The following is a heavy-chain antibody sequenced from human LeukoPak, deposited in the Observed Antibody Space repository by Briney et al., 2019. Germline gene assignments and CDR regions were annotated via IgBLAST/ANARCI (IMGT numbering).Heavy chain of an antibody. D-gene: IGHD3-3*01. CDR2: IKQDGSEK. CDR3: ARDGYDFWSGYYSSVFDY. CDR1: GFTFSSYW. Sequence: PGGSLRLSCAASGFTFSSYWMSWVRRAQGKGLEWVANIKQDGSEKYYVDSVKGRFTISRDNAKNSLYLQMNSLRAEDTAVYYCARDGYDFWSGYYSSVFDYWGQGTLVTVSS. J-gene: IGHJ4*02. V-gene: IGHV3-7*01.